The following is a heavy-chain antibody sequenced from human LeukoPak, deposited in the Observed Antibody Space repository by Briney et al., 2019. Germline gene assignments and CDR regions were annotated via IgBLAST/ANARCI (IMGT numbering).Heavy chain of an antibody. Sequence: GGSLRLSCAASGFTFGTYDMSWVRQAPGKGLEWVSTISGSGGSTYYADSVKGRFTISRDNSKNTLYLQMNSLRAEDTAVYYCARDYGYDFWSGVFDYWGQGTLVTVSS. D-gene: IGHD3-3*01. J-gene: IGHJ4*02. V-gene: IGHV3-23*01. CDR2: ISGSGGST. CDR1: GFTFGTYD. CDR3: ARDYGYDFWSGVFDY.